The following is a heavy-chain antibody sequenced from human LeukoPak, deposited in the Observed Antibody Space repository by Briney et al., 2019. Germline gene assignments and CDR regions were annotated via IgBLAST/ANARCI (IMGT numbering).Heavy chain of an antibody. CDR1: GFTFSSYA. Sequence: PGRSLRLSCAASGFTFSSYAMHWVRQVPGKGLEWVAVISYDGSNKYYADSVKGRFTISRDNSKNTLYLQMNSLRAEDTAVYYCARTGYSGYDLDYWGQGTLVTVSS. CDR3: ARTGYSGYDLDY. J-gene: IGHJ4*02. V-gene: IGHV3-30*04. CDR2: ISYDGSNK. D-gene: IGHD5-12*01.